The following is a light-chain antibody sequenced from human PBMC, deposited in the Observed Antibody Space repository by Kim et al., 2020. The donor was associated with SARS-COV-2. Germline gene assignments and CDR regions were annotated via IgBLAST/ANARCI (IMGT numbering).Light chain of an antibody. CDR3: SSYTSSTTWV. CDR2: DVS. V-gene: IGLV2-14*03. CDR1: SSDVGAYNY. Sequence: GQSVAISCTGTSSDVGAYNYVYWYQQHPGKAPKIMIYDVSHRPSGVSNRFSGSKSGNTASLTISGLQAEDEADYYCSSYTSSTTWVFGGGTQLTVL. J-gene: IGLJ3*02.